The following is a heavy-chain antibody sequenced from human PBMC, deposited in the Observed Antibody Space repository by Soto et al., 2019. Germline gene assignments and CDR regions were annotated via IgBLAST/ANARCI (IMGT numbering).Heavy chain of an antibody. Sequence: KTSETLSLTCTVSGGSISSGGYYWSWIRQPPGKGLEWIGYIYYSGNTYYNPSFKSRLTISVDTSKNQFSLNLSSVTAADTAVYYCARDYASSGYWGDAFDIWGQGTMVTVSS. CDR2: IYYSGNT. V-gene: IGHV4-31*03. CDR3: ARDYASSGYWGDAFDI. CDR1: GGSISSGGYY. J-gene: IGHJ3*02. D-gene: IGHD3-22*01.